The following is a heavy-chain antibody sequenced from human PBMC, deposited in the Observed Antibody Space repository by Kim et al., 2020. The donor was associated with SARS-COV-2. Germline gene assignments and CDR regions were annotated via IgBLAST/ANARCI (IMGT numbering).Heavy chain of an antibody. V-gene: IGHV3-21*01. Sequence: VKGRFTISRDNAKNSLYLQMNSLRAEDTAVYYCARDGVAAAAMFGNWFDPWGQGTLVTVSS. D-gene: IGHD6-13*01. CDR3: ARDGVAAAAMFGNWFDP. J-gene: IGHJ5*02.